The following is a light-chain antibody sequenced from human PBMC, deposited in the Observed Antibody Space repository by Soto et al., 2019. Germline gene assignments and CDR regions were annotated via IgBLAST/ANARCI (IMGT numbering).Light chain of an antibody. CDR3: QQRRSRPLT. J-gene: IGKJ4*01. V-gene: IGKV3-11*01. CDR2: DGS. Sequence: EIVLTQSPATLSLSPGERATLSCRASQSISSYLAWYQQKPGQAPRLLIYDGSNRATGIPARFSGSGSETYFTLTISSLEPEDFASYYCQQRRSRPLTFGGGTKVEIK. CDR1: QSISSY.